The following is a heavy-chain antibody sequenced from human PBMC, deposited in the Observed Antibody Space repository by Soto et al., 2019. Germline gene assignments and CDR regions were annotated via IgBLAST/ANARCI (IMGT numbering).Heavy chain of an antibody. CDR1: GGSISSSNW. J-gene: IGHJ6*02. V-gene: IGHV4-4*02. CDR2: IYHSGST. Sequence: QVQLQESGPGLVKPSGTLSLTCAVSGGSISSSNWWSWVRQPPGKGLEWIGEIYHSGSTNYNPSLKSRVTLSVDKSTNQFSLKLSSVAAADTAVYYCARSPDSSGYYPRWYYYGMDVWGQGTTVTVSS. CDR3: ARSPDSSGYYPRWYYYGMDV. D-gene: IGHD3-22*01.